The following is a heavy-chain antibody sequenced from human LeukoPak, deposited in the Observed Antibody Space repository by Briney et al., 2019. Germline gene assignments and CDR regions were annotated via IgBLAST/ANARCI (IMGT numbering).Heavy chain of an antibody. CDR2: INAGNGNT. Sequence: GASVKVSCKASGYTFTSYAMHWVRQAPGQRLEWMGWINAGNGNTKYSQKFQGRVTITRDTSASTACMELSSLRSEDTAVYYCARDLEPYYDSSGYYGFLPGYWGEGTLVTVSS. V-gene: IGHV1-3*01. J-gene: IGHJ4*02. D-gene: IGHD3-22*01. CDR1: GYTFTSYA. CDR3: ARDLEPYYDSSGYYGFLPGY.